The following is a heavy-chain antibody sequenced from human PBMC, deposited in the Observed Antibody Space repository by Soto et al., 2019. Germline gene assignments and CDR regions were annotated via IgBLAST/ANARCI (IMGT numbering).Heavy chain of an antibody. V-gene: IGHV4-39*07. CDR2: IYYSGSS. J-gene: IGHJ4*02. D-gene: IGHD1-26*01. CDR3: TRGLFSGSSYSGSWYYFDS. Sequence: SVTCTVAGGSISSRSYYRGWIRQPPGKGLEWIGSIYYSGSSIYNPSLKNRVTISTMSNNKFSLELSSVTAADTAVYYCTRGLFSGSSYSGSWYYFDSWGQGTMVTVS. CDR1: GGSISSRSYY.